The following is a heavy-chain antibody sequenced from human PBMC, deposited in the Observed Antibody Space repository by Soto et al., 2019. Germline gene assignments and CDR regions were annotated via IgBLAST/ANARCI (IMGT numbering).Heavy chain of an antibody. CDR1: GLTFSSNG. CDR2: MSNDGSHT. D-gene: IGHD2-15*01. J-gene: IGHJ4*02. V-gene: IGHV3-30*18. Sequence: QVQLVESGGGVVQLGRSLRLSCAAPGLTFSSNGMHWFRQAPGKGLEWVAVMSNDGSHTSYADSAKGRFTISRDNSKNTLYLQMNSLRAEDSGIYYCTKGCSSSSNCYIIDYWDQGALVTVSS. CDR3: TKGCSSSSNCYIIDY.